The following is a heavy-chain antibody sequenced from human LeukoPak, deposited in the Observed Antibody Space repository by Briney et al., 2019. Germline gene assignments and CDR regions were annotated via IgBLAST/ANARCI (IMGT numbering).Heavy chain of an antibody. D-gene: IGHD6-13*01. CDR3: TLRSSSWGYWYFDL. V-gene: IGHV3-15*01. J-gene: IGHJ2*01. Sequence: GGSLRLSCAASGFTFSSYSMNWVRQAPGKGLEWVGRIKSKTDGGTTDYAAPVKGRFTISRDDSKNTLYLQMNSLKTEDTAVYYCTLRSSSWGYWYFDLWGRGTLVTVSS. CDR2: IKSKTDGGTT. CDR1: GFTFSSYS.